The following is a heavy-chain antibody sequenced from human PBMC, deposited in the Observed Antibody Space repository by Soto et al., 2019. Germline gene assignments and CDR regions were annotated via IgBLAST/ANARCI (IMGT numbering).Heavy chain of an antibody. V-gene: IGHV4-59*01. Sequence: PXETLSLTCAVSGFTISTYYWSWIRQPPGKGLEWIGYNYHSGTTNYNPSLKSRVTISVDTSKNQFSLRLTSVTAADTAIYYCVREAYIGYGHAIDPWGQGTLVTVSS. CDR2: NYHSGTT. J-gene: IGHJ5*02. CDR3: VREAYIGYGHAIDP. CDR1: GFTISTYY. D-gene: IGHD5-12*01.